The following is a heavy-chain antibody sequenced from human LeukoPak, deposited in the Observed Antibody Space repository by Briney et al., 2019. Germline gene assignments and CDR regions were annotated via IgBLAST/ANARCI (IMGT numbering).Heavy chain of an antibody. CDR1: GYTFTNYD. Sequence: PGASVKVSCKASGYTFTNYDINWVRQATGQGLEWMGWMNPNSGDTGYAQKFQGRVTITRDTSISTAYMELNNLRSEDTAVYYCARAQPSAEGYYMDVWGKGTTVTVSS. CDR2: MNPNSGDT. CDR3: ARAQPSAEGYYMDV. V-gene: IGHV1-8*03. J-gene: IGHJ6*03.